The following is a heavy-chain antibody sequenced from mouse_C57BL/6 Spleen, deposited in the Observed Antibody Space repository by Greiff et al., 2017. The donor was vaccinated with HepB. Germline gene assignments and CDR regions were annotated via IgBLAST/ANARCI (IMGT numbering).Heavy chain of an antibody. V-gene: IGHV5-17*01. CDR1: GFTFSDYG. Sequence: VQLKESGGGLVKPGGSLKLSCAASGFTFSDYGMHWVRQAPEKGLEWVAYISSGSSTIYYADTVKGRFTISRDNAKNTLFLQMTSLRSEDTAMYYCARLGDYDGYYAMDYWGQGTSVTVSS. D-gene: IGHD2-4*01. J-gene: IGHJ4*01. CDR3: ARLGDYDGYYAMDY. CDR2: ISSGSSTI.